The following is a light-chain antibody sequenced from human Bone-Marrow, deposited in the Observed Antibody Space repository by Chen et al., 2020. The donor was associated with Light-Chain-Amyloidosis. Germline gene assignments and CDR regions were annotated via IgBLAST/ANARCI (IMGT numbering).Light chain of an antibody. Sequence: DIQMTQSPSTLSASVGDRVTISCRASQNINSWLAWYQQRPGKAPKLLIYKASDLQSGVPSRVSGSGSGTDFTLNISSLQPEDFATYHCQQYKTYPMYTFGQGTKLEIK. J-gene: IGKJ2*01. V-gene: IGKV1-5*03. CDR2: KAS. CDR3: QQYKTYPMYT. CDR1: QNINSW.